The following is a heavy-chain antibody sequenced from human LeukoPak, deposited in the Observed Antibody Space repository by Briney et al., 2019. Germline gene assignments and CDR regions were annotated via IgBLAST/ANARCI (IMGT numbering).Heavy chain of an antibody. CDR2: IYYSGNT. J-gene: IGHJ4*02. Sequence: SETLSLTCTVSGGSFSSSSYYWGWIRRPPGKGLEWIGSIYYSGNTYCNPSLKSRVTISVDTSKNQFSLKLNSVTAADTAVYYCAGRDSTVAGTWYFDYWGQGTLVTVSS. CDR3: AGRDSTVAGTWYFDY. CDR1: GGSFSSSSYY. V-gene: IGHV4-39*01. D-gene: IGHD6-19*01.